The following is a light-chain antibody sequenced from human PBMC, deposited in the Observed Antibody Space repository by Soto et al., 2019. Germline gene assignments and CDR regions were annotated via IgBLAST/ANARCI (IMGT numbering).Light chain of an antibody. CDR1: QSVSTY. V-gene: IGKV3-11*01. CDR2: DAS. J-gene: IGKJ5*01. CDR3: QQRSKWPIT. Sequence: IVSTQSPATLSLPPVPRATLSCRAIQSVSTYLAWYQQKTGQAPRIFIYDASNRATGITARLSGSGSGTDFTLTIRSIETEDLAVYYCQQRSKWPITFGQGTRLEIK.